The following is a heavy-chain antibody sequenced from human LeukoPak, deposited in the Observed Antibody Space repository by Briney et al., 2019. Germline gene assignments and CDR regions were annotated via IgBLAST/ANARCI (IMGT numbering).Heavy chain of an antibody. J-gene: IGHJ4*02. D-gene: IGHD6-13*01. V-gene: IGHV1-2*02. CDR2: INPNSGDT. CDR1: GYIFTGYY. Sequence: ASVKVSCKASGYIFTGYYMHWVRQAPGQGLEWMGWINPNSGDTNYAQKLQGRVTMTTDTSTSTAYMELRSLRSDDTAVYYCARGPGAGSSWNFDYWGQGTLVTVSS. CDR3: ARGPGAGSSWNFDY.